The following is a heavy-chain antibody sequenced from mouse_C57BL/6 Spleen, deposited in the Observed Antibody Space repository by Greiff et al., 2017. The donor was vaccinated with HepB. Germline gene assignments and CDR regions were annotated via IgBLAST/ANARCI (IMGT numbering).Heavy chain of an antibody. J-gene: IGHJ4*01. CDR1: GFSFNTYA. V-gene: IGHV10-1*01. CDR3: VPLSFYAMDY. CDR2: IRSKSNNYAT. Sequence: EVKLMESGGGLVQPKGSLKLSCAASGFSFNTYAMNWVRQAPGKGLEWVARIRSKSNNYATYYADSVKDRFTISRDDSESMLYLQMNNLKTEDTAMYYCVPLSFYAMDYWGQGTSVTVSS.